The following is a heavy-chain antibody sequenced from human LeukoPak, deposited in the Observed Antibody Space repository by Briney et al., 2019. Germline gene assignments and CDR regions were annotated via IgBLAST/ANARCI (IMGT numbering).Heavy chain of an antibody. J-gene: IGHJ4*02. CDR3: ARREDNGSLDY. CDR1: GYSFTSYW. CDR2: IYPGDSDI. Sequence: GESLKISCKASGYSFTSYWIGWVRPMPGKGLEWMGIIYPGDSDIRYSPSFQGQVTISADKSISTAYLHWISLKASDTAMYYCARREDNGSLDYWGQGTLVTVSS. D-gene: IGHD1-14*01. V-gene: IGHV5-51*01.